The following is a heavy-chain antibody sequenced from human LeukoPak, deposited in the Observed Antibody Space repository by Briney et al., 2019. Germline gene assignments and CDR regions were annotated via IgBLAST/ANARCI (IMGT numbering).Heavy chain of an antibody. CDR2: INPHSGDT. V-gene: IGHV1-2*02. D-gene: IGHD3-16*01. J-gene: IGHJ4*02. CDR1: GYTFTGYN. Sequence: GASVKVSCKSSGYTFTGYNINWVRQAPGQGLEWMGWINPHSGDTNYAQKFQGRVTMTRDTSISTAYMDLSSLRSDDTAVYYCARVDGRGRHLDSWGQGTLVTVSS. CDR3: ARVDGRGRHLDS.